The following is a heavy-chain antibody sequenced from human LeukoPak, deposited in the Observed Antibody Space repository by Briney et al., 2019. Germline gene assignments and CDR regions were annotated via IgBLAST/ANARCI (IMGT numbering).Heavy chain of an antibody. Sequence: PSETLSLTCTVSGGSLSSYYWSWIRQPPGKGLEWIGYISYSGSTDYNPSLKSRVTISLDTSKNQFSLRLSSVTAADTAVYYCARETRLHSGSYSNDAFDIWGQGTMVTVSS. J-gene: IGHJ3*02. CDR1: GGSLSSYY. V-gene: IGHV4-59*01. CDR3: ARETRLHSGSYSNDAFDI. CDR2: ISYSGST. D-gene: IGHD1-26*01.